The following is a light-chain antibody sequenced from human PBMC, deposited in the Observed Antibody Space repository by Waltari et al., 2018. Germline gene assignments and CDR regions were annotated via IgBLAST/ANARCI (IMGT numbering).Light chain of an antibody. Sequence: QSVLTQPPSASATPGQRVAIPSSGCRSNIGSNFFYWYQQLPGTAPKLLIYRNDMRPSGVPDRFSGSKSDTSASLAISDLRSEDEADYYCAAWDDSLTGFVFGTGTEVTAL. CDR2: RND. CDR3: AAWDDSLTGFV. J-gene: IGLJ1*01. V-gene: IGLV1-47*01. CDR1: RSNIGSNF.